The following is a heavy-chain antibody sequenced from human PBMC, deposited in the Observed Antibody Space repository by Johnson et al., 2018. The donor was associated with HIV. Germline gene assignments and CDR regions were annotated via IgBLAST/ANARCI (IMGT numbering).Heavy chain of an antibody. CDR1: GFTFDDYG. CDR2: INWNGGST. Sequence: VQLVESGGGLVQPGGSLRLSCAASGFTFDDYGMSWVRQAPGKGLEWVSGINWNGGSTGYADSVKGRFTISRDNSKNTLYLQMNSLRAEDSAVYYCAREEYYYDNSGLMNQWKAFDIWGQGTVITVSS. J-gene: IGHJ3*02. V-gene: IGHV3-20*04. D-gene: IGHD3-22*01. CDR3: AREEYYYDNSGLMNQWKAFDI.